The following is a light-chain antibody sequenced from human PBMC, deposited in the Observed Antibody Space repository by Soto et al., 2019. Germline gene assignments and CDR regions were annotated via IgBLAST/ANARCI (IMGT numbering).Light chain of an antibody. Sequence: SVLTQPPSVSGSPGQSITISCTGNSTDIGDHNSVSWYQQHPGKAPELLIYDVNGRPTGVSHRFSGSKSGNTASLSISGLQPDDEADYYCSSYTGRRTYVFGSGTKVTVL. J-gene: IGLJ1*01. CDR2: DVN. CDR1: STDIGDHNS. CDR3: SSYTGRRTYV. V-gene: IGLV2-14*03.